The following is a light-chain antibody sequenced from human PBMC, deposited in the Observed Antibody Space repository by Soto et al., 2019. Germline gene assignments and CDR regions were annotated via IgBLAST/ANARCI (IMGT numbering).Light chain of an antibody. CDR2: GAS. J-gene: IGKJ2*01. Sequence: EIVMTQSPATLSVSPGERATLSCRASQSVSSNLAWYQQKPGQAPRLLIYGASTRATGIPARFSGSGSGTDFSLPISSLQSEDFAVYYCQQHSSWPPITFGQGTKLEIK. V-gene: IGKV3D-15*01. CDR3: QQHSSWPPIT. CDR1: QSVSSN.